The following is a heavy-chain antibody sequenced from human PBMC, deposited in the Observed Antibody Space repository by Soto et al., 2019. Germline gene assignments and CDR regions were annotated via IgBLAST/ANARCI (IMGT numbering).Heavy chain of an antibody. CDR3: ASRKSSPYFDY. CDR2: IYYSGST. J-gene: IGHJ4*02. D-gene: IGHD3-10*01. CDR1: GGSISSGGYF. Sequence: SETLSLTCTVSGGSISSGGYFWSWIRQHPGKGLEWIGYIYYSGSTYYNPSLKSRVTISVDTSKNQFSLKLSSVTAADTAVYYCASRKSSPYFDYWGQGTLVTVSS. V-gene: IGHV4-30-4*08.